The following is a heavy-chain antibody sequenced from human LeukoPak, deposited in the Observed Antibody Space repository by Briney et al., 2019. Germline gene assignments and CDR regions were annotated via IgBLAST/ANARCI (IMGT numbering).Heavy chain of an antibody. CDR1: GYTFTGYY. CDR3: ARGSYYYDSSGYHY. D-gene: IGHD3-22*01. CDR2: INPNSGGT. Sequence: ASVKVSCKASGYTFTGYYMHWVRQAPGQGLEWMGRINPNSGGTNYAQKFQGRVTMTRDTSISTAYMELSRLRSDDTAVYYCARGSYYYDSSGYHYWGQGTLVAVS. J-gene: IGHJ4*02. V-gene: IGHV1-2*06.